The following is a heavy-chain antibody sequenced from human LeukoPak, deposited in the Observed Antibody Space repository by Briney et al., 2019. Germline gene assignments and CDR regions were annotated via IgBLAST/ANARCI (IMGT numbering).Heavy chain of an antibody. J-gene: IGHJ3*01. D-gene: IGHD2-15*01. Sequence: ASVKVSCKTSGYTFTNYYIHWVRRAPGQGLEWTGKINPSGGSTSYPQKFQGRVTMTRDTSTTTVYMELSTLRSEDTAIYYCARGYCSGGGCSVLDAFDGWGQGTMVTVSS. CDR1: GYTFTNYY. V-gene: IGHV1-46*01. CDR2: INPSGGST. CDR3: ARGYCSGGGCSVLDAFDG.